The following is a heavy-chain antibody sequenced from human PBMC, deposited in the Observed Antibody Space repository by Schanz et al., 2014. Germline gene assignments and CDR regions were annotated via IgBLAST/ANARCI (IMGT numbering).Heavy chain of an antibody. CDR1: GGTFSSYT. V-gene: IGHV1-69*02. D-gene: IGHD6-13*01. J-gene: IGHJ4*02. Sequence: QVQLVQSGAEVKKPGSSVKVSCKASGGTFSSYTINWVRQAPGQGLEWMGWISPYNGNTNYAQKFQGRVTITRDTLASTAYMEVSSLRSEDTAVYYCARSGSSNWYFFDYWGQGTLVTVSS. CDR3: ARSGSSNWYFFDY. CDR2: ISPYNGNT.